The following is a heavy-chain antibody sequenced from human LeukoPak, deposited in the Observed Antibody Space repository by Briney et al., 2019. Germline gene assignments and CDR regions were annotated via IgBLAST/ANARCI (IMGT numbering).Heavy chain of an antibody. CDR1: GYTFTSYA. J-gene: IGHJ4*02. Sequence: ASVKVSCKASGYTFTSYAISWVRQAPGQGLEWMGRIIPILGIANYAQKFQGRVTITADKSTSTAYMELSSLRSDDTAVYYCARESSSWYPLGYWGQGTLVTVSS. V-gene: IGHV1-69*04. CDR2: IIPILGIA. CDR3: ARESSSWYPLGY. D-gene: IGHD6-13*01.